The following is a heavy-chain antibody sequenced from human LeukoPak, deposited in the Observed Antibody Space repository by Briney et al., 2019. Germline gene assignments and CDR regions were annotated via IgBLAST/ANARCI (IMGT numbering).Heavy chain of an antibody. CDR3: AAVSPGYCGGDCYAFDI. D-gene: IGHD2-21*02. J-gene: IGHJ3*02. Sequence: ASVKVSCKASGFTFTSSAMQWVRQARGQRLEWIGWIVVGSGNTNYAQKFQERVTITRDMSTSTAYMELSSLRSEDTAVYYCAAVSPGYCGGDCYAFDIWGQGTMVTVSS. CDR1: GFTFTSSA. CDR2: IVVGSGNT. V-gene: IGHV1-58*02.